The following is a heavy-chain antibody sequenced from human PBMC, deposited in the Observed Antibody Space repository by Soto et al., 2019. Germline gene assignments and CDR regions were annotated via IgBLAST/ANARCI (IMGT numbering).Heavy chain of an antibody. CDR3: ARPYSSSWASYYYGMDV. Sequence: PGESLKISWKGSGYSFIDYWIGWVRQVPGKGLEWMGVIYPGDSDTRYSPSFQGQVTISADKSISTAYLQWSNLKASDSAMYYCARPYSSSWASYYYGMDVWGQGTTVTVSS. D-gene: IGHD6-13*01. J-gene: IGHJ6*02. V-gene: IGHV5-51*01. CDR2: IYPGDSDT. CDR1: GYSFIDYW.